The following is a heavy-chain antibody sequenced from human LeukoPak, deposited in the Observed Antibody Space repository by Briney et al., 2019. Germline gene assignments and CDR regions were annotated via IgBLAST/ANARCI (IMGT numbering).Heavy chain of an antibody. CDR2: IRSKANSYAT. CDR1: GFTFSGSA. D-gene: IGHD3-10*01. CDR3: ARDDGSGSYNWFDP. V-gene: IGHV3-73*01. J-gene: IGHJ5*02. Sequence: PGGSLRLSCAASGFTFSGSAMHWVRQASGKGLEWVGRIRSKANSYATAYAASVKGRFTISRDDSKNTAYLQMNSLKTEDTAVYYCARDDGSGSYNWFDPWGQGTLVTVSS.